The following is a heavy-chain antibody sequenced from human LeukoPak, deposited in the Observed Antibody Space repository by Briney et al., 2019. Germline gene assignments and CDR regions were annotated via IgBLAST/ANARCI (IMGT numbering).Heavy chain of an antibody. CDR1: GFTFDDYA. CDR3: AKALPPRTRTAFDI. CDR2: ISWNRGSI. D-gene: IGHD1-14*01. V-gene: IGHV3-9*01. J-gene: IGHJ3*02. Sequence: PGGSLRLSCAASGFTFDDYAMHCVRQAPGKGLEWVSGISWNRGSIGYADSVKGRFTISRDNAKNSLYLQMNSLRAEDTALYYCAKALPPRTRTAFDIWGQGTLVTVSS.